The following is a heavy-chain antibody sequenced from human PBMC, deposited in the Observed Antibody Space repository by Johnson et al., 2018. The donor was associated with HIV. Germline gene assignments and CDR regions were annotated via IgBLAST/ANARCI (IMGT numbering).Heavy chain of an antibody. J-gene: IGHJ3*02. D-gene: IGHD2-8*02. V-gene: IGHV3-30*04. Sequence: QMQLVESGGGVVQPGRSLRLACAASGFTFSSYPMHWVRQAPGKGLEWVAVISYAGNNKYSADSVKGRFTISRDNSRNRLYIQMNSLRAEDTAVYYCARDCTGGVCLNDAFDIWGQGTMVTVSS. CDR3: ARDCTGGVCLNDAFDI. CDR2: ISYAGNNK. CDR1: GFTFSSYP.